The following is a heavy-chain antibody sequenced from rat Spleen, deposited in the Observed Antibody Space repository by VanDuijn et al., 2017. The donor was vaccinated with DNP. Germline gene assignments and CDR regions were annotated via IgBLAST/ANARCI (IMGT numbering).Heavy chain of an antibody. CDR1: GFPFNNHW. J-gene: IGHJ2*01. D-gene: IGHD1-1*01. Sequence: EVQLVESGGDLVQPGRSLKLSCVASGFPFNNHWMTWIRQVPGKGLEWVASITSSGGYTYYRDSVKGRFTISRDNGKNTQYLQMDSLRSEDTATYYCATHSGDYYSAYFDYWGQGVMVTVSS. V-gene: IGHV5-31*01. CDR3: ATHSGDYYSAYFDY. CDR2: ITSSGGYT.